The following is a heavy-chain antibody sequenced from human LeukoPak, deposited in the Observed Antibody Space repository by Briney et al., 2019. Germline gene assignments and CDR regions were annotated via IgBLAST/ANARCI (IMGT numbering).Heavy chain of an antibody. CDR2: INPNSGGT. CDR3: ARVRAYYYDSSGYPTNWFDP. CDR1: GYTFTGYY. J-gene: IGHJ5*02. V-gene: IGHV1-2*02. D-gene: IGHD3-22*01. Sequence: ASVKVSCKASGYTFTGYYMRWVRQAPGQGLEWMGWINPNSGGTNYAQKFQGRVTMTRDTSISTAYMELSRLRSDDTAVYYCARVRAYYYDSSGYPTNWFDPWGQGTLVTVSS.